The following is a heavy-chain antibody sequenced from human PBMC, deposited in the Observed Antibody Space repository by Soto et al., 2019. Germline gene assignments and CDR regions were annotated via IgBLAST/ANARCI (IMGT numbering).Heavy chain of an antibody. J-gene: IGHJ1*01. D-gene: IGHD3-22*01. CDR1: GDTFSTYA. Sequence: QVQLVQSGAEVKKPGSSVKVSCKASGDTFSTYAFTWVRQAPGQGLEWMGGIIPIFGTANYAQKFQGRVTITADESTGTAYMDLSSLRFEDTAVYYCARGLDYYDSGGYPSFQDWGQGTLVTVSS. CDR3: ARGLDYYDSGGYPSFQD. V-gene: IGHV1-69*12. CDR2: IIPIFGTA.